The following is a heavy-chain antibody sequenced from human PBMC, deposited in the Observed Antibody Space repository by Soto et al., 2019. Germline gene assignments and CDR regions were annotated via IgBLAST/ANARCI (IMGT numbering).Heavy chain of an antibody. CDR1: GGSFSGYY. V-gene: IGHV4-34*01. CDR3: GRRSGGPFDP. CDR2: INHSGST. D-gene: IGHD2-15*01. J-gene: IGHJ5*02. Sequence: SETLSLTCAVYGGSFSGYYWSWIRQPPGKGLEWIGEINHSGSTNYNPSLKSRVTISVDTSKNQFSLKLSSVTAADTAVYYCGRRSGGPFDPWGQGTLVTVSS.